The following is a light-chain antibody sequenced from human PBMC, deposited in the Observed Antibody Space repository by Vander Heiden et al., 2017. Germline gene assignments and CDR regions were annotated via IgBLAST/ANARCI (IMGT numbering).Light chain of an antibody. CDR1: QRFLHKNGFNY. J-gene: IGKJ2*01. CDR3: MQALETPHT. V-gene: IGKV2-28*01. CDR2: FAS. Sequence: ETVMIQSPGFLVVRPGDSVSISCRSGQRFLHKNGFNYLDWYLQKPGQSPQPLTYFASFRAPGVPGRFSGSGSGTDFTLPISRVEAEDVGVYYCMQALETPHTFGQGTKLEI.